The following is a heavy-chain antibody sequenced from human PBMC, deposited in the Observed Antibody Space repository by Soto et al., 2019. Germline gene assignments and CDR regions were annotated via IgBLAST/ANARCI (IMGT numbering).Heavy chain of an antibody. J-gene: IGHJ5*02. CDR3: ERVTTDYDSNWFDP. V-gene: IGHV1-69*15. CDR1: GRDLISNA. CDR2: ISPIFGSA. D-gene: IGHD4-17*01. Sequence: KGSGKEGGRDLISNAISWMRQEPGQGLEWIGTISPIFGSAAYAQRFQGRVTITADVPTNTAYMERSSLRSGRTAIGYWERVTTDYDSNWFDPWGQGTQVTVSS.